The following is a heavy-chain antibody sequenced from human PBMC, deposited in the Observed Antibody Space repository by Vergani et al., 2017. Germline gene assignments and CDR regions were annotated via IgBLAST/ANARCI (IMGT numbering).Heavy chain of an antibody. D-gene: IGHD3-10*01. CDR1: GFSLGNARMG. Sequence: QVTLKESGPVLVKPTETLTLTCTVSGFSLGNARMGVSWIRQPPGKALEWLGHIFSNDEKSYSTSLKSRLTISKDTSKSQVVLTMTNMDPVDTATYYCARIPDYYGSGSYYIPYYFDYWGQGTLVTVSS. CDR2: IFSNDEK. V-gene: IGHV2-26*01. CDR3: ARIPDYYGSGSYYIPYYFDY. J-gene: IGHJ4*02.